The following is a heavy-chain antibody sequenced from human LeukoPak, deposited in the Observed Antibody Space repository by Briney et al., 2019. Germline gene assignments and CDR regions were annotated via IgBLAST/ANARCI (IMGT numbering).Heavy chain of an antibody. CDR2: ISYDGSNK. CDR3: AKSEGHTEPY. V-gene: IGHV3-30*18. D-gene: IGHD1-14*01. J-gene: IGHJ4*02. Sequence: PGGSLRLSCAASGFTFSNYGMHWVRQAPGKGLEWVTLISYDGSNKYYADSVKGRFTISRDNSKNTLYLQMNSLRAEDTAVYYCAKSEGHTEPYWGQGTLVTVSS. CDR1: GFTFSNYG.